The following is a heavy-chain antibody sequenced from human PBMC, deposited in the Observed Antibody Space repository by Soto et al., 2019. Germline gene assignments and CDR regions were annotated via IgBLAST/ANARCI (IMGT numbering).Heavy chain of an antibody. Sequence: PSETLSLTCTVSGGSISSGDYYWSWIRQPPGKGLEWIGYIYCSGSTYYNPSLKSRVTISVDTSKNQFSLRLSSVTAADTAVYYCARGPRKAMVSSVDYWGQGTLVTVSS. V-gene: IGHV4-30-4*01. CDR2: IYCSGST. CDR3: ARGPRKAMVSSVDY. D-gene: IGHD5-18*01. J-gene: IGHJ4*02. CDR1: GGSISSGDYY.